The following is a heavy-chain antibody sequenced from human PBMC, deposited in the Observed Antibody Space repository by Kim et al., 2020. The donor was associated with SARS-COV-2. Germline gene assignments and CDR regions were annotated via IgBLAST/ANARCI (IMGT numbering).Heavy chain of an antibody. CDR3: ARFRGTWYLDV. Sequence: SETLSLTCTVSGGTISSHYLRWIRQPPGKGLEWIGYICYSGTTYYDPSLKSRVTISVDTSRNQFSLKLSSVTAADTAVYYCARFRGTWYLDVWVQGTMVT. CDR2: ICYSGTT. J-gene: IGHJ4*02. V-gene: IGHV4-59*08. D-gene: IGHD3-10*01. CDR1: GGTISSHY.